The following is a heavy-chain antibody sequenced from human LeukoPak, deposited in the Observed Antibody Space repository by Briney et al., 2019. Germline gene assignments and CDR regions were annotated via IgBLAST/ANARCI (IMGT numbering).Heavy chain of an antibody. CDR1: GGSVTRGAYS. V-gene: IGHV4-61*02. CDR2: NTSGDT. Sequence: SETLSLTCTVSGGSVTRGAYSWTWIRQPVGKGLEWIGRNTSGDTKYNPSLKSRVTISVGASNNQFSLKLTSVTAADTAVYYCARDRFDWNYVIAAFDIWGQGTMVTVPS. CDR3: ARDRFDWNYVIAAFDI. D-gene: IGHD1-7*01. J-gene: IGHJ3*02.